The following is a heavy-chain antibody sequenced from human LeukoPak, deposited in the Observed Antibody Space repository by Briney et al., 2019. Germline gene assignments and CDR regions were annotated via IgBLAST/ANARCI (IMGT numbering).Heavy chain of an antibody. CDR2: IRSKANSYAT. J-gene: IGHJ6*03. CDR3: ARDSLQYSSSVVHYYMDV. Sequence: PGGSLRLSCAASGFTFSGSAMHWVRQASGKGLEWVGRIRSKANSYATAYAASVKGRFTISRDDSKNTAYLQMNSLKTEDTAVYYCARDSLQYSSSVVHYYMDVWGKGTTVTVSS. V-gene: IGHV3-73*01. D-gene: IGHD6-13*01. CDR1: GFTFSGSA.